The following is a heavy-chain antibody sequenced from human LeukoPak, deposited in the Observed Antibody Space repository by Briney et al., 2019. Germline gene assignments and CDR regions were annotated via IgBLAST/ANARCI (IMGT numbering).Heavy chain of an antibody. CDR2: ISYDGSNK. J-gene: IGHJ4*02. D-gene: IGHD3-10*01. Sequence: PGRSLRLSCAASGFTFSSYAMHWVRQAPGKGLEWVAVISYDGSNKYYADSVKGRFTIPRDNSKNTLYLQMNSLRAEDTAVYYCARDPADYGSGSFDYWGQGTLVTVSS. CDR3: ARDPADYGSGSFDY. V-gene: IGHV3-30*04. CDR1: GFTFSSYA.